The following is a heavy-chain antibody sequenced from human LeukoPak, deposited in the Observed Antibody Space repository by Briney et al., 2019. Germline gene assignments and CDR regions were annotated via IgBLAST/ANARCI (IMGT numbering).Heavy chain of an antibody. CDR3: ATQPRITGTLGEVDY. V-gene: IGHV4-39*01. CDR2: IYYSGST. CDR1: GGSFSGYY. Sequence: SETLSLTCAVYGGSFSGYYWGWIRQPPGKGLEWIGSIYYSGSTYYNPSLKSRVTISVDTSKNQFSLNLSSVTAADTAVYYCATQPRITGTLGEVDYWGQGTLVTVSS. D-gene: IGHD1-20*01. J-gene: IGHJ4*02.